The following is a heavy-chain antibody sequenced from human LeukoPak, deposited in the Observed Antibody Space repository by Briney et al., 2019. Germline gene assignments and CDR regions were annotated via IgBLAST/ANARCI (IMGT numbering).Heavy chain of an antibody. CDR2: IYTSGST. V-gene: IGHV4-4*07. CDR3: ASLPHPGIAVAGTA. CDR1: GGSISSYY. Sequence: SETLSLTCTVSGGSISSYYWSWIRQPAGKGLEWIGRIYTSGSTNYNPSLKSRVTISVDTSKNQFSLKLSSVTAADTAVYYCASLPHPGIAVAGTAWGQGTLVTVSS. J-gene: IGHJ4*02. D-gene: IGHD6-19*01.